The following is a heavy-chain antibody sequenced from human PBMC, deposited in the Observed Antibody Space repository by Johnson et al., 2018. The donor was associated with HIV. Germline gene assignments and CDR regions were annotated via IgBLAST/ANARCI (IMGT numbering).Heavy chain of an antibody. V-gene: IGHV3-30*02. D-gene: IGHD3-16*02. CDR3: AKGGDYVWGSYRYPDAFDI. J-gene: IGHJ3*02. CDR2: IHSDGSNY. CDR1: GFTFSSYV. Sequence: VQLLESGGGVVQPGGSLRLSCAASGFTFSSYVMHWVRQAPGKGLEWVSFIHSDGSNYYYADSVKGRFTFSRDNSKNTLYLQMNSLRAEDTAVYYCAKGGDYVWGSYRYPDAFDIWGQGTMVTVSS.